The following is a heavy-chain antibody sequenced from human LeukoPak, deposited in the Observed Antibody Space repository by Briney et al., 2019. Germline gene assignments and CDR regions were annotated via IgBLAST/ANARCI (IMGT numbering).Heavy chain of an antibody. V-gene: IGHV4-59*01. Sequence: PSETLSLTCTVSGDSIKNYYRSWIRQSPGKGLEWIGYIYHSGNTNYNPSLKSRLTMSIDTSKNQFSLNLNSVTAADTAVYYCARGNYGSGSYYVVDFDYWGQGTLVTVSS. D-gene: IGHD3-10*01. CDR2: IYHSGNT. CDR3: ARGNYGSGSYYVVDFDY. J-gene: IGHJ4*02. CDR1: GDSIKNYY.